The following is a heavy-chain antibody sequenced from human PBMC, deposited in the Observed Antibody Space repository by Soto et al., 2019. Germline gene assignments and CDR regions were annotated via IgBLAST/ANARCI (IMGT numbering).Heavy chain of an antibody. CDR3: ARGRFSTTLYAGFDP. Sequence: QVQLVESGGGVVQFGRSLRLSCAASGVTFTSYAMHWVRQAPGKGLERVAAISYHGRDEYYADSVKGRSSISRDNSKNTLNLLMNSLRAEDTAVYYCARGRFSTTLYAGFDPWGQATLVSVSS. V-gene: IGHV3-30*04. CDR1: GVTFTSYA. D-gene: IGHD2-2*01. J-gene: IGHJ5*02. CDR2: ISYHGRDE.